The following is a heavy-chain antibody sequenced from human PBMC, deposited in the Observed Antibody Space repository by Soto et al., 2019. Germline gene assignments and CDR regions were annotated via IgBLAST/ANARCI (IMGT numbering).Heavy chain of an antibody. CDR2: ISDDGSNK. CDR1: GFTFNTDT. J-gene: IGHJ4*02. D-gene: IGHD3-22*01. V-gene: IGHV3-30-3*01. CDR3: AREAIYYDTSGFSLYYFDY. Sequence: GGSLRLSCAASGFTFNTDTMHWVRQAPGKGLEWVALISDDGSNKHYADSVKGRFSISRDNSKNTLYLQLNSLRPEDTAVYYCAREAIYYDTSGFSLYYFDYWGQGSLVTVSS.